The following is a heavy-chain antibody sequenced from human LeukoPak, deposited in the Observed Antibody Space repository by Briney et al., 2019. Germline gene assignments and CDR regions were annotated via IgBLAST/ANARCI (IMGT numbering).Heavy chain of an antibody. D-gene: IGHD1-26*01. Sequence: GSLRLSCAASGFTVRSNYMSWVRQPPGKGLEWIGSIYYSGSTYYNPSLKSRVTISVDTSKNQFSLKLSSVTAADTAVYYCARHARGSYYDYFDYWGQGTLVTVSS. CDR2: IYYSGST. CDR3: ARHARGSYYDYFDY. J-gene: IGHJ4*02. V-gene: IGHV4-39*01. CDR1: GFTVRSNY.